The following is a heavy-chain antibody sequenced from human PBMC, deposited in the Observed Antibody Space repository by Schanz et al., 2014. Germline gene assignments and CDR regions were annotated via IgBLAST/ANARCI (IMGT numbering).Heavy chain of an antibody. V-gene: IGHV1-46*03. D-gene: IGHD2-2*01. J-gene: IGHJ4*02. CDR2: INPSGGGA. Sequence: QVQLVQSGAEAKKPGASVKVSCKASGYTFVSYSMHWVRQAPGQGLEWMGIINPSGGGASYALRFQDRVTVTRNTSRSTVYMELSILRSEDTAVYYCARAPTAYCSDTSCLGTSFDYWGQGTLVTVSS. CDR3: ARAPTAYCSDTSCLGTSFDY. CDR1: GYTFVSYS.